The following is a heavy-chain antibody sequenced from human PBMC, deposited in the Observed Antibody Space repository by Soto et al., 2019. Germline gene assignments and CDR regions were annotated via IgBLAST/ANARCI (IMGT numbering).Heavy chain of an antibody. V-gene: IGHV1-18*01. J-gene: IGHJ5*02. D-gene: IGHD3-9*01. CDR2: ISAYNGDT. Sequence: QVQLVQSGAEVKKPGASVKVFCKASGYTFTNYGISWVRQAPGQGLEWMGWISAYNGDTKYAENLQGRVTMTTDTSTSTAYMELRSLRSDDTAVYYCVRDRGTVLASPVILNTPNWFDPWGQGTLVTVSS. CDR1: GYTFTNYG. CDR3: VRDRGTVLASPVILNTPNWFDP.